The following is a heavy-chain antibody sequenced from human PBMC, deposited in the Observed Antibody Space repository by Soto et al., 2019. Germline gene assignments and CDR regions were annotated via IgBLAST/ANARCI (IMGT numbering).Heavy chain of an antibody. CDR2: VSIGGST. CDR3: AKRRGAGGHFDY. CDR1: GFTFSSYA. Sequence: DVQLLESGGGLVQPEGSLRLSCAASGFTFSSYAMDWVRQGPGKGLEWVAVVSIGGSTHYADSVRGRFTISRDNSKNTLSLQMNSLTAEDTAVYFCAKRRGAGGHFDYWGQGALVILSS. J-gene: IGHJ4*02. D-gene: IGHD2-15*01. V-gene: IGHV3-23*01.